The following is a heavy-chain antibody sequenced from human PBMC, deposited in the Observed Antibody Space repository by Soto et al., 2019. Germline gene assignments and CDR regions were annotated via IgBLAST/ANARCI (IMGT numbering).Heavy chain of an antibody. CDR3: VTGPYCSSTSCPLHPYYFDY. Sequence: QVQLVQSGAEVKKPGASVKVSCKASGYTFTSYDINWVRQATGQGLEWMGWMNPNRGNTGYAQKFQGRVTMTRNTSISTAYMELSSLRSEDTAAYYCVTGPYCSSTSCPLHPYYFDYWGQGTLVTVSS. D-gene: IGHD2-2*01. J-gene: IGHJ4*02. CDR1: GYTFTSYD. CDR2: MNPNRGNT. V-gene: IGHV1-8*01.